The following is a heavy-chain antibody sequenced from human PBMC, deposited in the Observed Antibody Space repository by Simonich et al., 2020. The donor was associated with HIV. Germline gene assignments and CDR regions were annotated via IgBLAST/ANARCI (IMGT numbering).Heavy chain of an antibody. CDR3: ARRHPTTVTTPYFDY. J-gene: IGHJ4*02. Sequence: QVQLQQWGAGLLKPSETLSLTCAVYGGSFSGYYWSWIRQPPGKGLEWIGEINHRGSTNYNPSLKSRVPISVDTSKNQFSLKLSSVTAADTAVYYCARRHPTTVTTPYFDYWGQGTLVTVSS. V-gene: IGHV4-34*01. D-gene: IGHD4-17*01. CDR1: GGSFSGYY. CDR2: INHRGST.